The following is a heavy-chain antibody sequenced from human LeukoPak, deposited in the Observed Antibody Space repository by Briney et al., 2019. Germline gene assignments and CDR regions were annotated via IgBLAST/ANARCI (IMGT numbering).Heavy chain of an antibody. J-gene: IGHJ3*02. CDR1: GFTFSSYA. CDR2: ISGSGGST. D-gene: IGHD5-12*01. V-gene: IGHV3-23*01. Sequence: GGSLRLSCAASGFTFSSYAMSWVRQAPGKGLEWVSAISGSGGSTYYADSVKGRFTISRDNSKNTLYLQMNSLRAEDTAVYYCAKDEFGYSGYDDKDAFDIWGQGTMVTVSS. CDR3: AKDEFGYSGYDDKDAFDI.